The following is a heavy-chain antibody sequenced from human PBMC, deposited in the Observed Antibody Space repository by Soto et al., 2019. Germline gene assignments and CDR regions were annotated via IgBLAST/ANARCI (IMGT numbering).Heavy chain of an antibody. Sequence: GESLKISCKGSGYSFSRYWIAWVRQTPGKGLELMGLIYPGDSDTRYSPSFQGQVTISADKSITTAYLQWSSLKASDTAIYYCARDTFSGDSSGPHYWGQGTLVTGSS. V-gene: IGHV5-51*01. CDR3: ARDTFSGDSSGPHY. D-gene: IGHD3-22*01. J-gene: IGHJ1*01. CDR2: IYPGDSDT. CDR1: GYSFSRYW.